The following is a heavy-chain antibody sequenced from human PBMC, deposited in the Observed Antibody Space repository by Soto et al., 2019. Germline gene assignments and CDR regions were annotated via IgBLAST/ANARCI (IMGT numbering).Heavy chain of an antibody. V-gene: IGHV4-59*01. CDR3: ARERPSGWYGGGYWYFDL. D-gene: IGHD6-19*01. CDR1: GGSISSYY. J-gene: IGHJ2*01. Sequence: PSETLSLTCTVSGGSISSYYWSWIRQPPGKGLEWIGYIYYSGSTNYNPSLKSRVTISVDTSKNQFSLKLSSVTAADTAVYYCARERPSGWYGGGYWYFDLWGRGTLVTVSS. CDR2: IYYSGST.